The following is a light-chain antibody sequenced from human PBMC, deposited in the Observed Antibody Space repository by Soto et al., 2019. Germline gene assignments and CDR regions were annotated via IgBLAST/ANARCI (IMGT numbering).Light chain of an antibody. Sequence: DIQMTPSPSALSASVGDRATITCRARPTITPYLHWCRQIPGRAPDLLFYITSNVQSGVPSRFSGRESGTDFTLASYSLQAENFSAHYCQQTYRTVGKGTKVEIK. V-gene: IGKV1-39*01. J-gene: IGKJ1*01. CDR2: ITS. CDR3: QQTYRT. CDR1: PTITPY.